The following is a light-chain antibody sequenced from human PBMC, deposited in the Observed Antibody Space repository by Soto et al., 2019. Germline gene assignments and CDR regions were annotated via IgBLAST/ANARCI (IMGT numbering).Light chain of an antibody. CDR1: QGIRSY. J-gene: IGKJ4*01. Sequence: DIQLTQSPSSLSASVGDRVTITCRASQGIRSYLAWYQQKPGKAPKLLIYAASTVESGVPSRFSGSGSGTDFTLTISGLQPEDFATYYGQQLNSYSVGGGTKVEIK. CDR2: AAS. CDR3: QQLNSYS. V-gene: IGKV1-9*01.